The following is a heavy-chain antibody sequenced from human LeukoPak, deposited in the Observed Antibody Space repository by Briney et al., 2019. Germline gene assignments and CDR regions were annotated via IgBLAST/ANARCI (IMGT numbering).Heavy chain of an antibody. V-gene: IGHV1-69*13. Sequence: ASVKVSCKASGGTFSSYAVSWVRQAPGQGLEWMGGIIPIFGTANYAQKSQGRVTITADESTSTAYMELSSLRSEDTAVYYCAREVGYCSSTSCPGAFDIWGQGTMVTVSS. CDR1: GGTFSSYA. CDR2: IIPIFGTA. J-gene: IGHJ3*02. CDR3: AREVGYCSSTSCPGAFDI. D-gene: IGHD2-2*01.